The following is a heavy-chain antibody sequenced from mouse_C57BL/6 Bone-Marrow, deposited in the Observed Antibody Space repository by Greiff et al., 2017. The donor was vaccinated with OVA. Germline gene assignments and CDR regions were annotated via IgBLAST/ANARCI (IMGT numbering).Heavy chain of an antibody. V-gene: IGHV1-53*01. D-gene: IGHD1-1*01. CDR1: GYTFTSYW. CDR2: INPSNGGT. CDR3: ARWAITTVVATRYFDV. J-gene: IGHJ1*03. Sequence: QVQLQQSGTELVKPGASVKLSCKASGYTFTSYWMHWVKQRPGQGLEWIGNINPSNGGTNYNEKFKSKATLTVDKSSSTAYMQLSSLTSEDSAVYYGARWAITTVVATRYFDVWGTGTTVTVSS.